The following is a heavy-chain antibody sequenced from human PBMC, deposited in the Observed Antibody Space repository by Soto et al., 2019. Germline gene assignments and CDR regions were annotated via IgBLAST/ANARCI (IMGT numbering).Heavy chain of an antibody. CDR1: GYTFTGYY. Sequence: QVQLVQSGAEVKKPGASVKVSCKASGYTFTGYYMHWVRQAPGQGLEWMGWINPNSGGTNYAQKFQGWVTMTRDTSISTAYMELSRLRSDDTAVYYCARNYYDSSGTLNYYYGMDDWGQGTTVTVSS. D-gene: IGHD3-22*01. V-gene: IGHV1-2*04. J-gene: IGHJ6*02. CDR2: INPNSGGT. CDR3: ARNYYDSSGTLNYYYGMDD.